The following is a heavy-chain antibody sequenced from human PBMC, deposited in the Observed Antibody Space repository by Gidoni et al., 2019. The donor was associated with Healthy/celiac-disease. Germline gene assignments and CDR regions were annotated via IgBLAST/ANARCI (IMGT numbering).Heavy chain of an antibody. D-gene: IGHD6-13*01. J-gene: IGHJ3*01. Sequence: QVQLVQSGAAVTKPGASVKVSCTASGYTFTSYDINWVRQATGQGLEWMGWMNPNSGNTGYAQKCQGRVTMTRNTSISTAYMELSSLRSEDTAVYYCARGQRIAAAAPGTFWGQGTMVTVSS. V-gene: IGHV1-8*01. CDR3: ARGQRIAAAAPGTF. CDR2: MNPNSGNT. CDR1: GYTFTSYD.